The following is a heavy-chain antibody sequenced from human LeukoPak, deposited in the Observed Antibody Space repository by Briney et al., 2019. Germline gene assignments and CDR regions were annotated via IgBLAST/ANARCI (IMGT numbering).Heavy chain of an antibody. J-gene: IGHJ4*02. CDR2: IIPIFGTA. CDR3: ARDLYYGDYRLDY. Sequence: ASVKVSXKASGGTFSSYAISWVRQAPGQGLEWIGRIIPIFGTANYAQKFQGRVTITTDESTSTAYMELSSLRSEDTAVYYCARDLYYGDYRLDYWGQGTLVTVSS. CDR1: GGTFSSYA. V-gene: IGHV1-69*05. D-gene: IGHD4-17*01.